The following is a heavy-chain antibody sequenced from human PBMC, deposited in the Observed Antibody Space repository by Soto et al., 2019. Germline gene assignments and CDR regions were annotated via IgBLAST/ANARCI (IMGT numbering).Heavy chain of an antibody. J-gene: IGHJ4*02. V-gene: IGHV5-10-1*01. CDR3: ASPGSRDYYFDY. CDR2: IDPSDSYT. D-gene: IGHD3-3*01. Sequence: GESLKISCKGSGYSFTSYWISWVRQMPGKGLEWMGRIDPSDSYTKYSPSFHGHVTISVDKSINTAYLQWSSLEASDTAMYYCASPGSRDYYFDYWGQGTLVTVSS. CDR1: GYSFTSYW.